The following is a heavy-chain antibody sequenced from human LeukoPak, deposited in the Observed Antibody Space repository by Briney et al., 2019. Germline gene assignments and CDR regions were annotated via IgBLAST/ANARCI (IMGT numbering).Heavy chain of an antibody. CDR2: IYPSGST. J-gene: IGHJ4*02. V-gene: IGHV4-4*07. D-gene: IGHD5-18*01. CDR3: AREDSYGPYYFDS. CDR1: GDSISSYY. Sequence: PSETLSLTCTVSGDSISSYYCSWIRQPAGKGLEWVGRIYPSGSTNYNPSLKSRVTMSVDTSKNHFSLTLTSVTAADTAIYYCAREDSYGPYYFDSWGRGTLVTVSS.